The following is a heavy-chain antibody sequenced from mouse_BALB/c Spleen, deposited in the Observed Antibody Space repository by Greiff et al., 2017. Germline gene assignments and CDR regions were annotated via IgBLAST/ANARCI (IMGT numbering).Heavy chain of an antibody. J-gene: IGHJ4*01. D-gene: IGHD1-1*01. CDR2: ISYDGSN. V-gene: IGHV3-6*02. CDR1: GYSITSGYY. CDR3: ARDRDYGSSYYAMDY. Sequence: ESGPGLVKPSQSLSLTCSVTGYSITSGYYWNWIRQFPGNKLEWMGYISYDGSNNYNPSLKNRISITRDTSKNQFFLKLNSVTTEDTATYYCARDRDYGSSYYAMDYWGQGTSVTVSS.